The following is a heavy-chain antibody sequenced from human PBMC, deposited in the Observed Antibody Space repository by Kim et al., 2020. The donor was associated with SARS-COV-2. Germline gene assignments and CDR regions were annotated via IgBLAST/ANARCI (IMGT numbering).Heavy chain of an antibody. V-gene: IGHV3-33*01. CDR1: GFTFSSYG. CDR2: IWYDGSNK. J-gene: IGHJ6*02. CDR3: AASGQEGDYYYYYGMDV. Sequence: GGSLRLSCAASGFTFSSYGMHWVRQAPGKGLEWVAVIWYDGSNKYYADSVKGRFTISRDNSKNTLYLQMNSLRAEDTAVYYCAASGQEGDYYYYYGMDVWGQGTTVTVSS. D-gene: IGHD3-10*01.